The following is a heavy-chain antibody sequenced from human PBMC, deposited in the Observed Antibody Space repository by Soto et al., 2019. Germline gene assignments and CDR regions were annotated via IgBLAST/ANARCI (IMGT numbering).Heavy chain of an antibody. J-gene: IGHJ4*02. V-gene: IGHV1-8*01. D-gene: IGHD1-26*01. Sequence: ASVKVSCKASGYTFTSYDINWVRQATGQGLEWMGWMNPNSGNTGYAQKFQGRVTMTRNTSISTAYMELRSLRSDDTAVYYCARVTWELWQFDYWGQGTLVTVSS. CDR1: GYTFTSYD. CDR2: MNPNSGNT. CDR3: ARVTWELWQFDY.